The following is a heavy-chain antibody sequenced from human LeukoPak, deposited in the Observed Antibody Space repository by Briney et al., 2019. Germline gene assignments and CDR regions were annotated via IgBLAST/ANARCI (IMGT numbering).Heavy chain of an antibody. CDR1: GFTVSSNY. J-gene: IGHJ4*02. V-gene: IGHV3-66*01. CDR2: IYSGGST. Sequence: PGGSLRLSCAASGFTVSSNYMSWVRQAPGKGLEWVSLIYSGGSTYYADSVKGRFTISRDNSKNTLYLQMNSLRAEDTAVYYCARVGSSSWYVDYWGQGTLVTVSS. CDR3: ARVGSSSWYVDY. D-gene: IGHD6-13*01.